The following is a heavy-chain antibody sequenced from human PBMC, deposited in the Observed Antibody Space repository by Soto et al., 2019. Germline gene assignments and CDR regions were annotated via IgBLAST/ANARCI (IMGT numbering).Heavy chain of an antibody. J-gene: IGHJ3*02. CDR2: IKSKTDGGTS. Sequence: EVQLVESGGGLVKPGGSLRLSCEASGFIFRNAWMNWVRQAPGKGLEWVGRIKSKTDGGTSDYAAPVKGRFNISKDDSKHTLYLEMNSLKTEDTAVYYCTTFGDFDAFDIWGQGTMVTVSS. CDR1: GFIFRNAW. CDR3: TTFGDFDAFDI. D-gene: IGHD4-17*01. V-gene: IGHV3-15*01.